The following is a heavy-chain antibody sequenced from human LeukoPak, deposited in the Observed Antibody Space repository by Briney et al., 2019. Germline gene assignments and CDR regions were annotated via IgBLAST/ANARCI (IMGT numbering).Heavy chain of an antibody. V-gene: IGHV4-59*01. D-gene: IGHD5-12*01. J-gene: IGHJ6*03. CDR3: ARYTIVATITGYYYMDV. CDR1: GGSIGSFY. CDR2: IYYIGST. Sequence: SETLSLTCTVSGGSIGSFYWSWIRQPPGKGLEWIGYIYYIGSTNYNPSLKSRVTISLDTSKNQFSLKLNSVTAADTAVYYCARYTIVATITGYYYMDVWGKGTTVTISS.